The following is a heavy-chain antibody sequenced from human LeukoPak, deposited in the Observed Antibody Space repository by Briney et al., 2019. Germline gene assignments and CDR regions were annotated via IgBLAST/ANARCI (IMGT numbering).Heavy chain of an antibody. J-gene: IGHJ4*02. CDR3: ARDMDQLPDEN. CDR2: INDFSTDI. D-gene: IGHD1-1*01. Sequence: GGSLRLSCVASGFRFSAHSMNWVRQAPGKGLEWVSIINDFSTDIHYADSVKGRFTISRDNAKNSLYLQMSSLRVEDTAVYYCARDMDQLPDENWGRGTLVTVSS. CDR1: GFRFSAHS. V-gene: IGHV3-21*01.